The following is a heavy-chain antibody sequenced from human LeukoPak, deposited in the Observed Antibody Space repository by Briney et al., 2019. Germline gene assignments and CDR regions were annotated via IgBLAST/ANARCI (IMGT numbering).Heavy chain of an antibody. CDR1: GFTFSKHG. J-gene: IGHJ4*02. V-gene: IGHV3-23*01. CDR3: ARDSYGDANFDS. CDR2: ISPSGDIT. D-gene: IGHD4-17*01. Sequence: GGSLRLSCAASGFTFSKHGMNWVRQAPGKGLEWVSGISPSGDITYYADSVKGRFTISRDNSKNTLYLEVISLTAEDTAVYYCARDSYGDANFDSWGQGTLVTVSS.